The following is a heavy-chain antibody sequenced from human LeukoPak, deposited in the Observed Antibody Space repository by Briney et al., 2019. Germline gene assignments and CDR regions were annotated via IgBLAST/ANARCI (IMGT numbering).Heavy chain of an antibody. CDR2: IYYSGST. CDR3: ARVTGYSSSWLKY. D-gene: IGHD6-13*01. CDR1: GGSFSGYY. J-gene: IGHJ4*02. V-gene: IGHV4-34*01. Sequence: SETLSLTCAVYGGSFSGYYWSWIRQPPGKGLEWIGSIYYSGSTYYNPSLKSRVTISVDTSKNQFSLKLSSVTAADTAVYYCARVTGYSSSWLKYWGQGTLVTVSS.